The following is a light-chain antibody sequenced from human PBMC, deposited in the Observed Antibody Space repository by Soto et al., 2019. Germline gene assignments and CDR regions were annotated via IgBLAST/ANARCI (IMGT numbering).Light chain of an antibody. CDR1: QSVSSNY. CDR2: GAS. V-gene: IGKV3-20*01. CDR3: HQYAESPLT. Sequence: EIVLTQSPGTLSLSPVDRATLSCRASQSVSSNYLAWYLQQPGQAPSLLIHGASIRATGIPDRFSGSGSGTDFTLTISRLEPEDFAGFYCHQYAESPLTFGGGTKVEIK. J-gene: IGKJ4*01.